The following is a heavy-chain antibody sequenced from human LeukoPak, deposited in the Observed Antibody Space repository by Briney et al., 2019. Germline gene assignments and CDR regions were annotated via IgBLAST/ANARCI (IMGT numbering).Heavy chain of an antibody. CDR1: GYTFTSYD. Sequence: GASVKVSCKASGYTFTSYDINWMRQATGQGLEWMGWMNPNSGNTGYAQKFQGRVTMTRNTSISTAYMELGSLRSEDTAVYYCARGSRILTGYYSEPYAGDYWGQGTLVTVSS. J-gene: IGHJ4*02. V-gene: IGHV1-8*01. CDR3: ARGSRILTGYYSEPYAGDY. CDR2: MNPNSGNT. D-gene: IGHD3-9*01.